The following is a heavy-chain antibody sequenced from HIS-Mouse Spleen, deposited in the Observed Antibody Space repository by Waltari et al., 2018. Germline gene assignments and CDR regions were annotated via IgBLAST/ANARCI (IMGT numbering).Heavy chain of an antibody. CDR3: ARVLSSSWYYFDY. Sequence: QVQLVQSGAEVKKPGASVKVSCKASGYTCPGYYLPWVGQAPGQGLEWMGWINPNSGGTNYAQKFQGRVTMTRDTSISTAYMELSRLRSDDTAVYYCARVLSSSWYYFDYWGQGTLVTVSS. D-gene: IGHD6-13*01. CDR1: GYTCPGYY. V-gene: IGHV1-2*02. CDR2: INPNSGGT. J-gene: IGHJ4*02.